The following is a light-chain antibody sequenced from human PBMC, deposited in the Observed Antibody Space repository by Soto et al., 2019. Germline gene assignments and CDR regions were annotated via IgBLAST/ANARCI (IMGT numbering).Light chain of an antibody. J-gene: IGKJ4*01. CDR2: DSS. CDR3: QQRSNWPLT. Sequence: EIVLTQFPATLSLSPGDGATLSCRASQSVSSYLAWYQQKRGQAPRLLIYDSSNRAPGIPARFSGSGSGTDFSLIISSLEPEDFAVYYCQQRSNWPLTFGGGTKVDI. CDR1: QSVSSY. V-gene: IGKV3-11*01.